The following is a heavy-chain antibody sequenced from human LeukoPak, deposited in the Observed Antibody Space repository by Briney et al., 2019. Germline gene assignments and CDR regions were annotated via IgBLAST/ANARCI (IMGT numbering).Heavy chain of an antibody. CDR1: GGSISGYY. CDR3: ARDSGDFWSGYTPYFDY. Sequence: SETLSLTCPVSGGSISGYYWSWIRQPAGKGLEWIGRIYTSGSTNYNPSLKSRVTMSVDTSKNQFSLKLSSVTAADTAVYYCARDSGDFWSGYTPYFDYWGQGTLVTVSS. CDR2: IYTSGST. V-gene: IGHV4-4*07. D-gene: IGHD3-3*01. J-gene: IGHJ4*02.